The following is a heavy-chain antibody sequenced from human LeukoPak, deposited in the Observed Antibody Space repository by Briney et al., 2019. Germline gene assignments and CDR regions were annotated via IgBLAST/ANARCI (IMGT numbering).Heavy chain of an antibody. CDR1: GFTFSSYS. CDR2: ISSSSSYI. Sequence: GSLRLSCAASGFTFSSYSMNWVRQAPGKGLEWVSSISSSSSYIHYADSVKGRFTISRDNAKNSLYLQMNSLRAEDTAVYYCARESTVTGGISYFDYWGQGTLVTVSS. CDR3: ARESTVTGGISYFDY. V-gene: IGHV3-21*01. D-gene: IGHD4-17*01. J-gene: IGHJ4*02.